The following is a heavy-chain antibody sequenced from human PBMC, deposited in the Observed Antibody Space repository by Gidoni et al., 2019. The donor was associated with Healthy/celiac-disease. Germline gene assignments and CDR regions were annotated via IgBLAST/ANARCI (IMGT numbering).Heavy chain of an antibody. V-gene: IGHV1-18*04. CDR3: ATRSVSYLDY. Sequence: QVQLVQSGAGVKKPGASVKVDCKADGYTFTSYGISWGRQAPGQGLEWMGWISAHNGNTNYAQQLPGRVTMTSDTSTTTAYLELRSLRSDDTAVYYCATRSVSYLDYWGQGTLFTVSS. D-gene: IGHD3-3*01. CDR2: ISAHNGNT. CDR1: GYTFTSYG. J-gene: IGHJ4*02.